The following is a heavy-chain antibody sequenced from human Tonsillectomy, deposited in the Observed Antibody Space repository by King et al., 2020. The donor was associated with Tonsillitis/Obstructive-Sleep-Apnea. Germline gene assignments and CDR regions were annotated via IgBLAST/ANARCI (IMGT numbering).Heavy chain of an antibody. D-gene: IGHD6-19*01. CDR3: ARENAGIPVAGTSRWFDP. J-gene: IGHJ5*02. CDR2: IYYSGST. V-gene: IGHV4-59*01. Sequence: VQLQESGPGLVKPSETLSLTCTVSAGSISSYYWSWIRQPPGKGLEWIGYIYYSGSTNYNPSLKSRVTISVDTSKNQFSLKLSSVTAADTAVYYCARENAGIPVAGTSRWFDPWGQGTLVTVSS. CDR1: AGSISSYY.